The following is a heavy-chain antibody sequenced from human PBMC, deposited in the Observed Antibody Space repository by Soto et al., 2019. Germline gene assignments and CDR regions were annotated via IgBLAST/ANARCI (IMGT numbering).Heavy chain of an antibody. CDR3: AADPLYGDGMDV. V-gene: IGHV1-58*01. CDR2: IVVGSGNT. CDR1: GFTFTSSA. J-gene: IGHJ6*02. D-gene: IGHD4-17*01. Sequence: ASVKVSCKASGFTFTSSAVQWVRQARGQRLEWIGWIVVGSGNTNYAQKFQERVTITRDMSTSTAYMELSSLRSEDTAVYYCAADPLYGDGMDVWGQGTTVTAP.